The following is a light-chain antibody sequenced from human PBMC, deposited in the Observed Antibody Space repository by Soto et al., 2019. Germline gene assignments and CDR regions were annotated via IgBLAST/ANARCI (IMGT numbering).Light chain of an antibody. CDR1: QGISNY. CDR3: QKYNGALWT. J-gene: IGKJ1*01. V-gene: IGKV1-27*01. Sequence: DIQLTQSPSSLSASVGDRVTITCRASQGISNYVAWYQQKPGKVPKLLIYAASALQLGVPSRFSGSGSGTDFTLTISRLQPKDVATYNYQKYNGALWTFGQGTKVEIK. CDR2: AAS.